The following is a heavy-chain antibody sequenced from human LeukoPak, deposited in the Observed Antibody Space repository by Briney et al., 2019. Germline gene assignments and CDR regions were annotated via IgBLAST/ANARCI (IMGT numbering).Heavy chain of an antibody. CDR3: ARGPGTRRLLHYGMDV. D-gene: IGHD2-8*01. J-gene: IGHJ6*02. CDR1: GGSFSGYY. V-gene: IGHV4-34*01. CDR2: INHSGST. Sequence: PSETLSLTCAVYGGSFSGYYWSWIRQPPGKGLEWIGEINHSGSTNYNPSLKSRVTISVNTSKNQFSLKLSSVTAADTAVYYCARGPGTRRLLHYGMDVWGQGTTVTVSS.